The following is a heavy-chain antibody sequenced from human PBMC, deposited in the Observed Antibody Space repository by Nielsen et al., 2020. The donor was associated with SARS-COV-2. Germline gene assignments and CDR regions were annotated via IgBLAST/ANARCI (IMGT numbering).Heavy chain of an antibody. CDR2: IKQDGSEK. D-gene: IGHD3-3*01. J-gene: IGHJ4*02. CDR1: GFTFSSYW. Sequence: GESLKISCAASGFTFSSYWMSWVRQAPGKGLEWVANIKQDGSEKYYADSVKGRFTISRDNSKNTLYLQMNSLRAEDTAVYYCARNYYDFWSGPAPFDYWGQGTLVTVSS. V-gene: IGHV3-7*02. CDR3: ARNYYDFWSGPAPFDY.